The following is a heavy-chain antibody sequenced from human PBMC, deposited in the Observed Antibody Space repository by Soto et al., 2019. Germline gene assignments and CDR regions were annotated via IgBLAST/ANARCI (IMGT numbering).Heavy chain of an antibody. CDR3: AMDSAI. V-gene: IGHV3-9*01. Sequence: EVQLVESGGGLVQPGRSLRLSCAASGFTFDDYAMHWVRQAPGKGLEWVSGISWNSGSIGYADSVKGRFTISRDNAKNSLYLQMNSLRPEDTALYYCAMDSAIWGRGTMVTVSS. CDR1: GFTFDDYA. J-gene: IGHJ3*02. CDR2: ISWNSGSI.